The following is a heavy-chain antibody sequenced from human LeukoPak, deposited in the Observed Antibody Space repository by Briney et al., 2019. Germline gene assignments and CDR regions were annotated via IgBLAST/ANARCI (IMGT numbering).Heavy chain of an antibody. CDR2: VFYTGST. Sequence: KPSETLSLTCTVSGGSINTHYYSWVRQPPGKGLEWIGYVFYTGSTKYSPSLKSRVAISIDRSRNQFSLRLKSLTAADTARYYCARGTSMVPHGSWGQGILVTVSS. CDR1: GGSINTHY. J-gene: IGHJ4*02. CDR3: ARGTSMVPHGS. D-gene: IGHD5-18*01. V-gene: IGHV4-59*11.